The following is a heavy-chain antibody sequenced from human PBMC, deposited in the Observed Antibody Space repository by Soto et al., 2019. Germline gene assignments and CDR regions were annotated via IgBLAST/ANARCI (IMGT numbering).Heavy chain of an antibody. Sequence: GGSLRLSCAASGFTFDDYGMSWVRQAPGKGLEWVSGINWNGGSTGYADSVKGRFTISRDNAKNSLYLQMNSLRAEDTALYYCARDKGYCSSTSCYAYFDYWGQGTLVTVSS. V-gene: IGHV3-20*04. CDR2: INWNGGST. CDR3: ARDKGYCSSTSCYAYFDY. J-gene: IGHJ4*02. CDR1: GFTFDDYG. D-gene: IGHD2-2*01.